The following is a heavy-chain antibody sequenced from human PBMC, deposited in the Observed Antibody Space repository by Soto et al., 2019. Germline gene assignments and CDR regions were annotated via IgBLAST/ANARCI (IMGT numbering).Heavy chain of an antibody. D-gene: IGHD3-10*01. V-gene: IGHV1-69*02. Sequence: QMVQSGAEVKTPGSSVKVSCTASGDTFSRSTLSWVRQAPGQGLEWMGRTIPILSMSDYAQKFQGRVTITADKSTSTVYRELSRLRSEDTAVYYCATNYGSGSAHFDNWGQGTLVTVSS. CDR1: GDTFSRST. CDR3: ATNYGSGSAHFDN. J-gene: IGHJ4*02. CDR2: TIPILSMS.